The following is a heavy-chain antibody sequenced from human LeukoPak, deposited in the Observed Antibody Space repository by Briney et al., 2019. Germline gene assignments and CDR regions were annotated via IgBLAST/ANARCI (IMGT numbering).Heavy chain of an antibody. Sequence: ASVKVSCMASGYTFTGYYMHWVRQAPGQGLEWMGWINPNSGGTNYAQKFQGRVTMTRDTSISTAYMELSRLRSDDTAVYYCARVPRAIRYFDWLFNYWGQGTLVTVSS. CDR3: ARVPRAIRYFDWLFNY. CDR1: GYTFTGYY. V-gene: IGHV1-2*02. D-gene: IGHD3-9*01. J-gene: IGHJ4*02. CDR2: INPNSGGT.